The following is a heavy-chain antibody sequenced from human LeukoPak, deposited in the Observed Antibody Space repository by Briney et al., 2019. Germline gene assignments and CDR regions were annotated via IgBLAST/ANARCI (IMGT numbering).Heavy chain of an antibody. D-gene: IGHD3/OR15-3a*01. CDR1: GGSISSSSYY. CDR2: IYYSGST. J-gene: IGHJ6*02. V-gene: IGHV4-39*01. Sequence: SETLSLICTVSGGSISSSSYYWGWIRQPPGKGLEWIGSIYYSGSTYYNPSLKSRVTISVDTSKSQFSLKLSSVTAADTAVYYCASTSFMIFYGMDVWGQGTTVTVSS. CDR3: ASTSFMIFYGMDV.